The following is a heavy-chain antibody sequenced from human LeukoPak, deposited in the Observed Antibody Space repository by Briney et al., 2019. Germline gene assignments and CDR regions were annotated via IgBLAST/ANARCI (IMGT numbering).Heavy chain of an antibody. CDR2: ISAYNGNT. CDR3: ARPITMVRGVIMRDAFDI. CDR1: GYTFTSYY. J-gene: IGHJ3*02. D-gene: IGHD3-10*01. Sequence: GASVKVSCKASGYTFTSYYMHWVRQAPGQGLEWMGWISAYNGNTNYAQKLQGRVTMTTDTSTSTAYMELRSLRSDDTAVYYCARPITMVRGVIMRDAFDIWGQGTMVTVSS. V-gene: IGHV1-18*04.